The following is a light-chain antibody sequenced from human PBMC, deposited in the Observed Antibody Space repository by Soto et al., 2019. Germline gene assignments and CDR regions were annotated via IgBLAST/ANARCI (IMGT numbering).Light chain of an antibody. J-gene: IGKJ2*01. CDR3: RQYYSWPYT. Sequence: EILMTQSPATLSVSPGERATLSCRASETLGHNLAWYQQKPGQAPRLLIYGASTRATGIPAKFGGSGSETESTLTISSLQSEDFAVYYCRQYYSWPYTFGQGTKLEIK. CDR1: ETLGHN. V-gene: IGKV3-15*01. CDR2: GAS.